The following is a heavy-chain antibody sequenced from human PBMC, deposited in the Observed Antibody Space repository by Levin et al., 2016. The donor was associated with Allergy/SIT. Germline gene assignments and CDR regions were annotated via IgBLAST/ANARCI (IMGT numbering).Heavy chain of an antibody. V-gene: IGHV4-39*07. CDR2: IYYSGST. CDR3: ARGTSLAASHYFDY. D-gene: IGHD6-6*01. J-gene: IGHJ4*02. Sequence: SETLSLTCTVSGGSISSSSYYWGWIRQPPGKGLEWIGSIYYSGSTYYNPSLKSRVTISVDLSGNQFSLKLSSVTAADTAVYHCARGTSLAASHYFDYWGRGSLVTVSS. CDR1: GGSISSSSYY.